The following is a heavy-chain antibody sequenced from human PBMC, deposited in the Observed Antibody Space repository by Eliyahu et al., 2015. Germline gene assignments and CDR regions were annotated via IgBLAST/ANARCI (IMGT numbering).Heavy chain of an antibody. J-gene: IGHJ4*02. CDR2: ISSNGGST. V-gene: IGHV3-64*01. CDR3: ARTRFTSSWYEDY. CDR1: GFTFSNYA. D-gene: IGHD6-13*01. Sequence: EVQLVESGGALVQPGGSLRLSXAAFGFTFSNYAMXWVRQAPGKGLEYVSAISSNGGSTNYANSVKGRFTISRDNSKNTLYLQMGSLRAEDMAVYYCARTRFTSSWYEDYWGQGTLVTVSS.